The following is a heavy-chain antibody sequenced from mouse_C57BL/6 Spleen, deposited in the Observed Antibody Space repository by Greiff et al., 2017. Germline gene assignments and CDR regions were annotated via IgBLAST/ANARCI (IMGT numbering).Heavy chain of an antibody. CDR2: INPYNGGT. CDR3: ARGADYGSSYGYLDV. D-gene: IGHD1-1*01. J-gene: IGHJ1*03. CDR1: GYTFTDYY. Sequence: EVQLQQSGPVLVKPGASVKMSCKASGYTFTDYYMNWVKQSHGKSLEWIGVINPYNGGTSYNQKFKGKATLTVDKSSSTAYMELNSLTSEDSAVYYCARGADYGSSYGYLDVWGTGTTVTVSS. V-gene: IGHV1-19*01.